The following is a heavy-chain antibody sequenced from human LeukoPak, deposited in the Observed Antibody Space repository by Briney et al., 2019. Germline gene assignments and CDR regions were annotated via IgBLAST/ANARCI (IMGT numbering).Heavy chain of an antibody. V-gene: IGHV3-30*18. CDR2: ISFDGSNK. J-gene: IGHJ6*02. CDR1: GFTFSTYG. Sequence: PGGSLRLSCAASGFTFSTYGMYWVRQAPGKGLEWVAVISFDGSNKYYVDSVKGRFTISRDNSKKTLYLQMNSLRTEDTAVYYCAKDDYGMDVWGQGTTVTVS. CDR3: AKDDYGMDV.